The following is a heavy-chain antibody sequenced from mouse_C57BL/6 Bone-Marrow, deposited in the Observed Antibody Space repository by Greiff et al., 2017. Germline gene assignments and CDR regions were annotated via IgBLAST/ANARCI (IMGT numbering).Heavy chain of an antibody. CDR1: GYTFTGYW. D-gene: IGHD2-3*01. CDR3: ARSSDGYHEAY. V-gene: IGHV1-9*01. Sequence: VQLQQSGAELMKPGASVKLSCKATGYTFTGYWIEWVKQRPGHGLEWIGDILPGSGSTNYNEKFKGKATLTADTASTTAYMQLSSLTTEASAIYDCARSSDGYHEAYWGQGTLGTVSA. CDR2: ILPGSGST. J-gene: IGHJ3*01.